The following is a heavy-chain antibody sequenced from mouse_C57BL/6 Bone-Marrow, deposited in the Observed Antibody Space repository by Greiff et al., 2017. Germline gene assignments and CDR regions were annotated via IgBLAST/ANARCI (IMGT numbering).Heavy chain of an antibody. Sequence: EVQLQQSGPGLVKPSQTVFLTCTVTGISITTGNYRWSWIRQFPGNKLEWIGYIYYSGTITYNPSLTSRTTITRDTPKNQFFLEMNSLTAEDTATYYCARDRGSPYYYAMDYWGQGTSVTVSS. CDR1: GISITTGNYR. D-gene: IGHD1-1*01. V-gene: IGHV3-5*01. CDR3: ARDRGSPYYYAMDY. CDR2: IYYSGTI. J-gene: IGHJ4*01.